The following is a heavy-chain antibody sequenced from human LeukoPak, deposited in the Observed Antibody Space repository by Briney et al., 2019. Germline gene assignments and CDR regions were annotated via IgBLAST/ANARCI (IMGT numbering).Heavy chain of an antibody. D-gene: IGHD2-15*01. CDR3: ARGGGVSCHLARDS. V-gene: IGHV3-23*01. Sequence: AGGSLRLSRAASGFTFSDYAMTWVRQAPGKGLEWVSTIGISGGSTFYADSVKGRLTNSRDNSKNTLYLQMNSLRVDDTAVYYCARGGGVSCHLARDSWAQGTLVTVSS. CDR1: GFTFSDYA. J-gene: IGHJ1*01. CDR2: IGISGGST.